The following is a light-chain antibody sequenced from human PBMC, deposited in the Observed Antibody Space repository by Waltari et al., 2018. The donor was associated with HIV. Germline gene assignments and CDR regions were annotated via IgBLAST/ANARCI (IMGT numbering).Light chain of an antibody. V-gene: IGLV1-47*01. CDR2: RMP. Sequence: SVLTQPPSASGTPGQRVTISCSGSSSNIGSHYVFWYQQLPGTAPKLLMHRMPQRPSGVPDRFSDSTSGTSASLAISGLRSEDEADYYCATWDDSLSGVLFGGGTKLTVL. CDR3: ATWDDSLSGVL. CDR1: SSNIGSHY. J-gene: IGLJ2*01.